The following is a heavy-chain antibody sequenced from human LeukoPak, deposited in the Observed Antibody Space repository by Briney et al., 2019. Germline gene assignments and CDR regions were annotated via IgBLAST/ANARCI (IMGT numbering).Heavy chain of an antibody. Sequence: ASVKVSCKASGYTFTSYDINWVRQATGQGLEWMGWMNPNSGNTGYAQKFQGRVTMTRNTSISTAYMELSSLRSEDTAVYYCASGSGRNSQITIFSPEYYFDYWGQGTLVTVSS. CDR3: ASGSGRNSQITIFSPEYYFDY. J-gene: IGHJ4*02. CDR1: GYTFTSYD. V-gene: IGHV1-8*01. D-gene: IGHD3-9*01. CDR2: MNPNSGNT.